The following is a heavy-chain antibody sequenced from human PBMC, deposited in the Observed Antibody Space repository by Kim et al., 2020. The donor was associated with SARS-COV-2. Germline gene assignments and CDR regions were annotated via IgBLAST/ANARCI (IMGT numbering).Heavy chain of an antibody. Sequence: GGSLRLSCAASGFTFSSYSMNWVRQAPGKGLEWVSSISSSSSYIYYADSVKGRFTISRDNAKNSLYLQMNSLRAEDTAVYYCARGSNPYLNYYGSGSYYKGMDVWGQGTTVTVSS. V-gene: IGHV3-21*01. CDR3: ARGSNPYLNYYGSGSYYKGMDV. CDR2: ISSSSSYI. CDR1: GFTFSSYS. J-gene: IGHJ6*02. D-gene: IGHD3-10*01.